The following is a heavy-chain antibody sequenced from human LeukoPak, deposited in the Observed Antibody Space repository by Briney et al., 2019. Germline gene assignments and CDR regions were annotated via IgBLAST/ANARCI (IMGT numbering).Heavy chain of an antibody. CDR1: GFTFSSYG. Sequence: GGSLRLSCAASGFTFSSYGMHWVRQAPGKGLEWVASVKKDASEMYYVDSVKGRFTISRDNAKNSLYLQMSSLRVEDTAVYYCARSPPYGSRSDFFDYWGQGTLVTVSA. CDR3: ARSPPYGSRSDFFDY. D-gene: IGHD3-10*01. V-gene: IGHV3-7*01. CDR2: VKKDASEM. J-gene: IGHJ4*02.